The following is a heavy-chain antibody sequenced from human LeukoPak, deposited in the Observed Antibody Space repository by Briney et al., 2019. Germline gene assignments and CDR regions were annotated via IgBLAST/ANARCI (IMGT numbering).Heavy chain of an antibody. J-gene: IGHJ6*02. V-gene: IGHV1-18*01. D-gene: IGHD3-9*01. Sequence: ASVKVSCKASGYTFTSYGISWVRQAPGQGLEWMGWISAYNGNTNYAQKLQGRVTMTTDTSTSTAYMELRSLRSDDTAVYYRARTDLYYDILTGYFSRDYYYYGMDVWGQGTTVTVSS. CDR1: GYTFTSYG. CDR2: ISAYNGNT. CDR3: ARTDLYYDILTGYFSRDYYYYGMDV.